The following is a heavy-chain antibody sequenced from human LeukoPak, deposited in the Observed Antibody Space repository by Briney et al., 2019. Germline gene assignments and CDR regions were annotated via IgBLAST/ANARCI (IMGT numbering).Heavy chain of an antibody. CDR2: IYHSGST. CDR3: ARTVARTWVDY. V-gene: IGHV4-31*03. CDR1: GDSISSGGYY. J-gene: IGHJ4*02. Sequence: PSQTLSLTCTVSGDSISSGGYYWSWIRQHPGKGLEWIGYIYHSGSTYYNPSLKSRLSISVDTSKNQFSLKLNSVPAADTAVYYCARTVARTWVDYWGQGTLVTVSS. D-gene: IGHD6-19*01.